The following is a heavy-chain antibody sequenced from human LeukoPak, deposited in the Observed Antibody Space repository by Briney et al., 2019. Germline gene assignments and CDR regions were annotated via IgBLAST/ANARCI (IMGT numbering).Heavy chain of an antibody. Sequence: GGSLRLSCAASEFTFSNYWMHWVRQAPGEGLVWVSRIDNDCRDTIYADSVKGRFTISRDNGKNTLYLQMNSLRAEDTAVYYCARGGYHHGFDIWGQGTLVTVSS. D-gene: IGHD1-14*01. J-gene: IGHJ3*02. CDR2: IDNDCRDT. CDR1: EFTFSNYW. CDR3: ARGGYHHGFDI. V-gene: IGHV3-74*01.